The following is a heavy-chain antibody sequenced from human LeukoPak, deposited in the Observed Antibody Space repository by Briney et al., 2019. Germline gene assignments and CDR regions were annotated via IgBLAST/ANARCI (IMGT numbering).Heavy chain of an antibody. CDR3: ARDNNHYGDYMYWFDP. CDR2: IYYSGST. CDR1: GGSISSYY. V-gene: IGHV4-59*01. D-gene: IGHD4-17*01. J-gene: IGHJ5*02. Sequence: SETLSLTCTLSGGSISSYYWNWIRQPPGKGLEWIGYIYYSGSTSYNPSLKGRVTISVDTSKNQFSLKLSSVTAADTAVYYCARDNNHYGDYMYWFDPWGQGTLVTVSS.